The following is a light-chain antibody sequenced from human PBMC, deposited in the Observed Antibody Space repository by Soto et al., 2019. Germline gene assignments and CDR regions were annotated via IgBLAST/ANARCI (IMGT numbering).Light chain of an antibody. J-gene: IGKJ2*01. V-gene: IGKV3-20*01. CDR3: QQSGSSPRYT. CDR1: QSVRNSY. CDR2: GAD. Sequence: EIVLTQFPDTLSLSPGERATLSCRASQSVRNSYLAWYQQRPGQAPRLLIYGADSRATGIPDRFSGSGSDTDFTLTISRLEPEDFAVYYCQQSGSSPRYTFGQGTKLEI.